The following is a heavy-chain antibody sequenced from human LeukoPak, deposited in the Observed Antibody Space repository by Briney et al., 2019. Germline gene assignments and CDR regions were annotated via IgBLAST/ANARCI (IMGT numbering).Heavy chain of an antibody. CDR3: ARGPPTIYWYDSSGYYY. V-gene: IGHV4-31*03. Sequence: PSETLSLTCTVSGGSISSGGYYWSWIRQHPGKGLEWIGYIYYSGSTYYNPSLKSRVTISVDTSKNQFSLKLSSVTAADTAVYYCARGPPTIYWYDSSGYYYWGQGTLVTVSS. CDR2: IYYSGST. CDR1: GGSISSGGYY. J-gene: IGHJ4*02. D-gene: IGHD3-22*01.